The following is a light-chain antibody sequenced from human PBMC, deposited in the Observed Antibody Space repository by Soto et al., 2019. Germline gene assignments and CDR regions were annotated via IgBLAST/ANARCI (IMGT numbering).Light chain of an antibody. CDR2: DAS. CDR3: QQRSNWPPIT. Sequence: ELVLTQSPVTLSLSSGERATLXXRTSQSVSSYLAWYQQKPGQAPRLXXYDASNRATGIPARFSGSGSWTDFTLTISSLEPEDFAVYYCQQRSNWPPITFGQGTRLEIK. CDR1: QSVSSY. J-gene: IGKJ5*01. V-gene: IGKV3-11*01.